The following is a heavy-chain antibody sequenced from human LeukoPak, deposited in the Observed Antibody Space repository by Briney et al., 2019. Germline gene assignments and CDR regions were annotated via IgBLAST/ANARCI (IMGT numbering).Heavy chain of an antibody. Sequence: ASVKVSCKASGYTFTSYGISWVRQAPGQGLEWMGWISAYNGNTNYAQKLQGRVTMTTDTSTSTAYMELSSLRSEDTAVYYCATHRYCSSTSCQGLGDYYYGMDVWGQGTTVTVSS. CDR1: GYTFTSYG. J-gene: IGHJ6*02. CDR3: ATHRYCSSTSCQGLGDYYYGMDV. D-gene: IGHD2-2*01. V-gene: IGHV1-18*04. CDR2: ISAYNGNT.